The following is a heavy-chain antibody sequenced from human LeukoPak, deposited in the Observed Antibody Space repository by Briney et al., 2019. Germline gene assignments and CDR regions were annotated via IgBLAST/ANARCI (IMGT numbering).Heavy chain of an antibody. CDR2: ISSSSSYI. D-gene: IGHD1-14*01. CDR3: ARVAGFDY. CDR1: GFTFSSYA. V-gene: IGHV3-21*01. J-gene: IGHJ4*02. Sequence: GSLRLSCAASGFTFSSYAMSRVRQAPGKGLEWVSSISSSSSYIYYADSVKGRFTISRDNAKNSLYLQMNSLRAEDTAVYYCARVAGFDYWGQGTLVTVSS.